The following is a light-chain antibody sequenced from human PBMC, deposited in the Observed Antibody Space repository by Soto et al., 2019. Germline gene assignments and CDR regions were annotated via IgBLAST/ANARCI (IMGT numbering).Light chain of an antibody. J-gene: IGLJ3*02. CDR3: SSYTSSSTLSWV. CDR1: SSDVGGYNY. CDR2: DVS. Sequence: QSALTQPASVAGSPGQSITISCTGTSSDVGGYNYVSWYQQHPGKAPKLMIYDVSNRPSGVSNRFSGSKSGNTASLTISGLQAEDEDDYYCSSYTSSSTLSWVFGGGTKLTVL. V-gene: IGLV2-14*01.